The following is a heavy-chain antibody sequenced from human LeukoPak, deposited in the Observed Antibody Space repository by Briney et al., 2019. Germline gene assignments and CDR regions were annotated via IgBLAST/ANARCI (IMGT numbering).Heavy chain of an antibody. CDR2: MNPNSGNT. D-gene: IGHD2-15*01. V-gene: IGHV1-8*01. J-gene: IGHJ4*02. CDR1: GYTFTSYD. Sequence: GASVTVSCKASGYTFTSYDINWVRQAAGQGLEWMGWMNPNSGNTGYAQEFQGRVTMSRNSSITTAYMELSSLRSEDTAVYYCARRHGRCSDGSCYYPDYWGQGTLVTVS. CDR3: ARRHGRCSDGSCYYPDY.